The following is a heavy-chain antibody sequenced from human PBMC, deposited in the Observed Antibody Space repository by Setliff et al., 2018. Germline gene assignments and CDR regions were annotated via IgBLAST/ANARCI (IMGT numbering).Heavy chain of an antibody. CDR3: ARTSRGPREPIGWFDP. V-gene: IGHV4-38-2*01. D-gene: IGHD1-26*01. J-gene: IGHJ5*02. CDR1: GYSISSGYY. Sequence: SETLSLTCAVPGYSISSGYYWGWIRQPPGKGLEWIRSIYHSGSTYYNPSLKSRVTISVDTSKNQFSLKLSSVTAADTAVYYCARTSRGPREPIGWFDPWGQGTLVTVSS. CDR2: IYHSGST.